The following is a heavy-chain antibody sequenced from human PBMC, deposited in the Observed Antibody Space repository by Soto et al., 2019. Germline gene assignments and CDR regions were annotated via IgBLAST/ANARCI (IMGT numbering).Heavy chain of an antibody. D-gene: IGHD3-22*01. Sequence: QVQLVESGGVVVQPGRSLRISCAACGFTFSSYGLLWVRQAPGNGLEWVAVLSSDGSNKYYADSVKGRFTISRDNSKNTLYLPMNSLRAEDTAVYYWATEDYYDRSVYLGWWDYFDYWGQGTLVTVSS. V-gene: IGHV3-30*03. CDR1: GFTFSSYG. CDR3: ATEDYYDRSVYLGWWDYFDY. CDR2: LSSDGSNK. J-gene: IGHJ4*02.